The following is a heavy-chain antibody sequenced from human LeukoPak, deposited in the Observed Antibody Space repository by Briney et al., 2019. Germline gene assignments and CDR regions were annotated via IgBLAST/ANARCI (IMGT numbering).Heavy chain of an antibody. Sequence: GESLKISCKGSGYSFTSYWIGWVRQMPGKGLEWMGIIYPGDSDTRYSPSFQGQVTISADKSISTAYLQWSSRKASDTAMYYCARHPTYYYGFMDVWGKGTTVTVSS. J-gene: IGHJ6*03. CDR2: IYPGDSDT. V-gene: IGHV5-51*01. CDR1: GYSFTSYW. D-gene: IGHD3-10*01. CDR3: ARHPTYYYGFMDV.